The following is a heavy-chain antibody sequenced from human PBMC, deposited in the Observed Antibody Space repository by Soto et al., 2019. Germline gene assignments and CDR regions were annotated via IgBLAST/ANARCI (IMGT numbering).Heavy chain of an antibody. CDR1: GFSFSNYA. CDR3: AKGGTLYYIQN. J-gene: IGHJ3*01. Sequence: PGGSLRLSCAASGFSFSNYAMNWVRQAPGKGLEWVSAISGSGGSTYYADSVKGRFTISRDNSKNTLYLQMNSLRAEDTAVYYCAKGGTLYYIQNWGQGTMVTVSS. D-gene: IGHD1-26*01. CDR2: ISGSGGST. V-gene: IGHV3-23*01.